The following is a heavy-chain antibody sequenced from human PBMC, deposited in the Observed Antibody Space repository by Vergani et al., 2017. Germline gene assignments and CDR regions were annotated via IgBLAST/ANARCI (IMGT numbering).Heavy chain of an antibody. CDR2: IYSGGST. CDR3: ARVPPGYCSSTSCETWVENWFDP. J-gene: IGHJ5*02. CDR1: GFTVSSNY. D-gene: IGHD2-2*01. V-gene: IGHV3-53*04. Sequence: EVQLVESGGGLVQPGGSLRLSCAASGFTVSSNYMSWVRQAPGKGLEWVSVIYSGGSTYYADSVKGRFTISRHNSKNTLYLQMNSLRAEDTAVYYCARVPPGYCSSTSCETWVENWFDPWGQGTLVTVSS.